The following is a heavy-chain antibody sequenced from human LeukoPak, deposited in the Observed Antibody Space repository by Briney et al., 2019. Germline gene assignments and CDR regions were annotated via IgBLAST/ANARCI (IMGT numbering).Heavy chain of an antibody. CDR1: GGSISSSSYY. J-gene: IGHJ2*01. Sequence: PSETLSLTCTVSGGSISSSSYYWGWIRQPPGKGLEWIGSIYYSGSTYYNPSLKSRVTISVDTSKNQFSLKLSSVNAADTAVYYCARHVDYYDSSGYYVVRYWYFDLWGRGTLVTVSS. D-gene: IGHD3-22*01. CDR2: IYYSGST. V-gene: IGHV4-39*01. CDR3: ARHVDYYDSSGYYVVRYWYFDL.